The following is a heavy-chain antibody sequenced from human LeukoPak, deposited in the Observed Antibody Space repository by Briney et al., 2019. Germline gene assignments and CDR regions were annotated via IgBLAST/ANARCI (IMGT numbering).Heavy chain of an antibody. J-gene: IGHJ4*02. V-gene: IGHV3-53*01. CDR3: ARKSAGYHFDY. Sequence: GGSLRLSCAASGFTVSSNYMSWVRQAPGKGLEWVSVIYGGGSTYYAGSVKGRFTISRDNSKNTLYLQMNSLRAEDTAVYYCARKSAGYHFDYWGQGTLVTVSS. CDR2: IYGGGST. CDR1: GFTVSSNY. D-gene: IGHD3-16*02.